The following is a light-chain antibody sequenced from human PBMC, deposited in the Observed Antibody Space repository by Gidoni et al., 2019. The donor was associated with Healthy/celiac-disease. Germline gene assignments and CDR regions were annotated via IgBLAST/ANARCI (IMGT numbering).Light chain of an antibody. CDR1: KSVSSSY. CDR2: GAS. CDR3: QQYGSSPST. Sequence: EIVLTQSPGTLSLSPGERATLSCRARKSVSSSYLAWYQQKPGQAPRLLIYGASSRATGIPDRCSGSGSGTDFTLTISRLEPEDFAVYYCQQYGSSPSTFGPGTKVDIK. J-gene: IGKJ3*01. V-gene: IGKV3-20*01.